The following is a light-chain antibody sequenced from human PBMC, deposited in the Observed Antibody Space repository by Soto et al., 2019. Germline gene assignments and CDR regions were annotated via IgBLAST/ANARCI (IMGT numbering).Light chain of an antibody. Sequence: DIQMTQSPSTLSASVGDRVTITCRASQSIGRWLAWYQQKPGKAPKLLIYDASSLESGVPSRFSGSGSGTEFTLTISSLQPDDFATYYCQQFNSYLYTFGQGTKLGIK. CDR1: QSIGRW. J-gene: IGKJ2*01. CDR2: DAS. CDR3: QQFNSYLYT. V-gene: IGKV1-5*01.